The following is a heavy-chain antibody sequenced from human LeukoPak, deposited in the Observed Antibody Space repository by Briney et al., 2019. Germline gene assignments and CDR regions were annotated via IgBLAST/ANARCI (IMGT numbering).Heavy chain of an antibody. V-gene: IGHV5-51*01. CDR1: GYRFTTYW. D-gene: IGHD4-23*01. Sequence: GESLKISCKGSGYRFTTYWIAWVRQMPGKGLEWMGIIHPGNSETRYSPSFQGQVTVSADKYINTAYLQWSSLKASDTAMYYCARRDYGSNSGDSYLFDFWGQGTLVTVSS. CDR3: ARRDYGSNSGDSYLFDF. CDR2: IHPGNSET. J-gene: IGHJ4*02.